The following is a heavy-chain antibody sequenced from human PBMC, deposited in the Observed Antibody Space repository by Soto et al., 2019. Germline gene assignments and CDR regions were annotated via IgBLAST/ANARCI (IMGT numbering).Heavy chain of an antibody. CDR1: GFTFSSYE. CDR3: ARDYYDSSGYYFFDY. V-gene: IGHV3-48*03. Sequence: PGGSLGLSCAASGFTFSSYEMNWVRQAPGKGLEWVSYISSSGSTIYYADSVKGRFTISRDNAKNSLYLQMNSLRAEDTAVYYCARDYYDSSGYYFFDYWGQGTLVTVSS. CDR2: ISSSGSTI. D-gene: IGHD3-22*01. J-gene: IGHJ4*02.